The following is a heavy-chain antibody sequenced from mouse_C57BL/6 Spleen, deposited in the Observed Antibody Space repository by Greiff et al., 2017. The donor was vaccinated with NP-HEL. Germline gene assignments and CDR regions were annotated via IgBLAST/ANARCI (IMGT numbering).Heavy chain of an antibody. Sequence: DVQLQESGPGLVKPSQSLSLTCSVTGYSITSGYYWNWIRQFPGNKLEWMGYISYDGSNNYNPSLKNRISITRDTSKNQFFLKLNSVTTEDTATYYCARDLDTTVVAFDYWGQGTTLTVSS. CDR3: ARDLDTTVVAFDY. V-gene: IGHV3-6*01. CDR2: ISYDGSN. D-gene: IGHD1-1*01. CDR1: GYSITSGYY. J-gene: IGHJ2*01.